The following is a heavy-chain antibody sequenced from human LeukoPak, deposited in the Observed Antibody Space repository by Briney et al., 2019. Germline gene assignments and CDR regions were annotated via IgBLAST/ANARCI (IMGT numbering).Heavy chain of an antibody. CDR3: ARIPATTVVTQEPFYWYFDL. CDR1: GGSISSSNY. D-gene: IGHD4-23*01. Sequence: SETLSLTCAVSGGSISSSNYWSWVRQPPGKGLDWIGEINHSGTTNYNPSLRSRVTISVDKSKNHFSLKLSSVTAADTAVYYCARIPATTVVTQEPFYWYFDLWGRGTLVTVSS. CDR2: INHSGTT. J-gene: IGHJ2*01. V-gene: IGHV4-4*02.